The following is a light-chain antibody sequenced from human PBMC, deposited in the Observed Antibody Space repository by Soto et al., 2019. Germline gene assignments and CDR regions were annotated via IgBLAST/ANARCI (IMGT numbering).Light chain of an antibody. J-gene: IGLJ2*01. CDR3: CSYAGSYTVV. V-gene: IGLV2-11*01. CDR2: DVS. CDR1: SSDVGGYNY. Sequence: QSALTQPRSVSGSPGQSVTISCIGTSSDVGGYNYVSWYQQHAGKAPKLMIYDVSKRPSGVPDRFSGSKSGNTASLTISGLQAEDDADYYCCSYAGSYTVVFGGGTQLTVL.